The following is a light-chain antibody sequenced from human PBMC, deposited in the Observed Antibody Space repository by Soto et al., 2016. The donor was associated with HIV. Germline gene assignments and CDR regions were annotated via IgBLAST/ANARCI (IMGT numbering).Light chain of an antibody. CDR2: EVS. Sequence: ETVLTQTPLSLSVSPGQPASISCKSNQSLLHSDGKTYLSWYLQKPGQPPHLLIYEVSNRFSGVPIRFSGSGSGTDFTLKISRVEAEDIGVYYCMQALQTPPTFGPGTKVDLK. CDR3: MQALQTPPT. J-gene: IGKJ3*01. V-gene: IGKV2D-29*01. CDR1: QSLLHSDGKTY.